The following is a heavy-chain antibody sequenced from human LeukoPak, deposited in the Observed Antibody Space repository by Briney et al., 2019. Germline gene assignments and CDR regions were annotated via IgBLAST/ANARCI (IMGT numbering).Heavy chain of an antibody. Sequence: GGSLRLSCAASGFTFSSYEMNWVRQAPGKGLEWVSYISSSGSTIYYADSVKGRFTISRDNAKSSLYLQMNSLRAEDTAVYYCASPLYSGYDLGYWGQGTLVTVSS. D-gene: IGHD5-12*01. CDR2: ISSSGSTI. CDR3: ASPLYSGYDLGY. CDR1: GFTFSSYE. J-gene: IGHJ4*02. V-gene: IGHV3-48*03.